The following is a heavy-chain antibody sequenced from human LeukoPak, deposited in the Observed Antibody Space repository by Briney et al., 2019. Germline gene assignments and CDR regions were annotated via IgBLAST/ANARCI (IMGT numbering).Heavy chain of an antibody. V-gene: IGHV3-30*18. CDR1: GFTFSSYG. J-gene: IGHJ4*02. CDR3: ANRAFDY. CDR2: ISYDGSNK. Sequence: SGGSLRLSCAASGFTFSSYGMHWVRQAPGKGLEWVAVISYDGSNKYYADSVKGRFTISRDNSKNTLYLQMNSLRAGDTAVYYCANRAFDYWGQGTLVTVSS.